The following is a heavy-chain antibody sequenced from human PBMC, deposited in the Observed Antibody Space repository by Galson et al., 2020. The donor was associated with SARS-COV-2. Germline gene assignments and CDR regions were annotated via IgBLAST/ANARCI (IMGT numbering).Heavy chain of an antibody. V-gene: IGHV3-21*01. CDR2: ISTSSSYT. CDR3: ARDEGIRGYNYGRLYYGMDV. D-gene: IGHD5-18*01. J-gene: IGHJ6*02. Sequence: NSGGSLRLSCAASGFPFSTYSMNWVRLAPGKGLDWVSSISTSSSYTYYVDSVKGRFSISRANPRTSLYLQMNSLRAEDTAVYYCARDEGIRGYNYGRLYYGMDVWGQGTTVTVSS. CDR1: GFPFSTYS.